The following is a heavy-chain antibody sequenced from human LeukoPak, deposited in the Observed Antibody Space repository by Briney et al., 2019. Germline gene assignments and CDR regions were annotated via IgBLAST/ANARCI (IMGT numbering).Heavy chain of an antibody. V-gene: IGHV3-13*01. J-gene: IGHJ4*02. CDR1: GFTFSRYD. CDR3: AGAGSETQWRAFDF. Sequence: GGALRLSCAASGFTFSRYDMHWVRQATGEGLEWVSGICTAGDTYYAGSVKGRFTISRENAKNSFYLQMNSLTAGDTAVYYCAGAGSETQWRAFDFWGQGALVTV. D-gene: IGHD6-19*01. CDR2: ICTAGDT.